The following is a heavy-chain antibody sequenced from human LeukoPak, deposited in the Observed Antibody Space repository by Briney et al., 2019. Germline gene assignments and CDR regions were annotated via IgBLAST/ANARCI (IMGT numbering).Heavy chain of an antibody. Sequence: GGSLRLSCAASGFTFSNAWMTWVRQAPGKGLEWVGRIKSKTDGGTTDYAAPVKGRFTISRDDSKNTLSLQMNSLKTEDTAVYYWTPGVYFWGTYRPRSAYWGQGTLVTVSS. J-gene: IGHJ4*02. CDR2: IKSKTDGGTT. V-gene: IGHV3-15*01. CDR3: TPGVYFWGTYRPRSAY. D-gene: IGHD3-16*02. CDR1: GFTFSNAW.